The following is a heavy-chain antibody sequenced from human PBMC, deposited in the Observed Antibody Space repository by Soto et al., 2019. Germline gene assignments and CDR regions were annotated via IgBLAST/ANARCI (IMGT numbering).Heavy chain of an antibody. V-gene: IGHV1-46*01. CDR3: AREKIVIRQDYYSGMAF. J-gene: IGHJ6*02. CDR2: INPNVGSNI. CDR1: GYTFTTYY. D-gene: IGHD2-15*01. Sequence: ASVKVSRNASGYTFTTYYIHLLRQAPGQGLEWLGVINPNVGSNIRYAQRFQGRVSMTWDTPTSTVYMQLSSLRSEDTAVYYCAREKIVIRQDYYSGMAFWGPGTTVTVSS.